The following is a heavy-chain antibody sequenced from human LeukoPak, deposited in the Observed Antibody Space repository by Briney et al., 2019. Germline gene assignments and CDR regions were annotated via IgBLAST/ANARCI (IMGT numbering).Heavy chain of an antibody. CDR1: GFTFSSYW. V-gene: IGHV3-74*01. Sequence: PGGSLRLSCAASGFTFSSYWMHWVRRAPGKGLVWVSRIDSDGSSTGYADSVKGRFTISRDNSKNTLYLQMNSLRAEDTAVYYCARGPNYYYYYYGMDVWGQGTTVTVSS. CDR3: ARGPNYYYYYYGMDV. CDR2: IDSDGSST. J-gene: IGHJ6*02.